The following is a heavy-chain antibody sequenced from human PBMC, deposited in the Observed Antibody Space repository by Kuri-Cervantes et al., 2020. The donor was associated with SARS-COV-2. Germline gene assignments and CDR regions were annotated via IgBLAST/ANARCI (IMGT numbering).Heavy chain of an antibody. J-gene: IGHJ4*02. D-gene: IGHD3-3*01. Sequence: ASVKVSCKVSGYTLTELSMHWVRQAPGKGLEWMGGFDPEDGETIYAQKFQGRVTMTEDTSTDTAYMELSRLTSDDTAVYYCATGSGYFDYWGQGTLVTVSS. CDR1: GYTLTELS. V-gene: IGHV1-24*01. CDR2: FDPEDGET. CDR3: ATGSGYFDY.